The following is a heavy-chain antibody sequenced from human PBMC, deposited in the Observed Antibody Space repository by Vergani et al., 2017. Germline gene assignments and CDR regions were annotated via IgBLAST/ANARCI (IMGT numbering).Heavy chain of an antibody. V-gene: IGHV1-2*02. CDR3: AKDPATTAMVPPTLDY. J-gene: IGHJ4*02. Sequence: QVQLVQSGAEVKKPGASVKVSCKASGYTFTGYYMHWVRQAPGQGLEWMGWINPNSGGTNYAQKFQGRVTMTRDTYISTAYMELSRLRSDDTAVYYCAKDPATTAMVPPTLDYWGQGTLVTVSS. CDR1: GYTFTGYY. CDR2: INPNSGGT. D-gene: IGHD5-18*01.